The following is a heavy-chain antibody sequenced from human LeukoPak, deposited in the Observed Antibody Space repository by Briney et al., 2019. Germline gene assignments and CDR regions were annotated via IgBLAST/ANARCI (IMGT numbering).Heavy chain of an antibody. J-gene: IGHJ4*02. CDR3: ARVAVGGSYSEDY. V-gene: IGHV4-31*03. Sequence: SQTLSLTCTVSGGSISSGGYYWSWIRQPPGKGLEWIGYIYYSGSTYYNPSLKSRVTISVDTSKNQFSLKLSSVTAADTAVYYCARVAVGGSYSEDYWGQGTLVTVSS. CDR2: IYYSGST. CDR1: GGSISSGGYY. D-gene: IGHD1-26*01.